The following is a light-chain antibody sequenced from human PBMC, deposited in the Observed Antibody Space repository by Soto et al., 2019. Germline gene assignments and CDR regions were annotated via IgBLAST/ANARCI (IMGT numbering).Light chain of an antibody. J-gene: IGKJ1*01. Sequence: DIQMTQSPSTLSASVGDRVTITCRASQSISSWLAWYQQKPGKAPKLLIYDASSLESGVPSRFSGSGSGTGFTLTISSLQPDDFGTYCCQRYNSSSGTFGQGPKVEIK. V-gene: IGKV1-5*01. CDR2: DAS. CDR1: QSISSW. CDR3: QRYNSSSGT.